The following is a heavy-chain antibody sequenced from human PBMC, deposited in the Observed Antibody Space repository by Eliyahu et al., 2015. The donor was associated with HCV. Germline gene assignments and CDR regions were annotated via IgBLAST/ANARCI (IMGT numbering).Heavy chain of an antibody. Sequence: EAQLVESGGGLVQPGGSXRLSCAASGFTFSTSWMHWXRQAPGEGLVWVSXISSDGRITTYADSVKGRFTVSRDNARNTLYLQMNSLRVDETAVYYCTREEEPTPGHYGMDVWGQGTTVTVS. CDR3: TREEEPTPGHYGMDV. CDR1: GFTFSTSW. V-gene: IGHV3-74*03. CDR2: ISSDGRIT. D-gene: IGHD2-15*01. J-gene: IGHJ6*02.